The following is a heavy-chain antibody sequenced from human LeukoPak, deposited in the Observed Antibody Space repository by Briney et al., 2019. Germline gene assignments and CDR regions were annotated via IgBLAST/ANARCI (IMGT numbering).Heavy chain of an antibody. Sequence: PSQTLSLTCSVSGGSINNFYWTWIRQPAGKGLEWIGRIYATGDTNYNPSLKSRLTLSIDPSKNQFSLKLNSVTAADTALYFCAKETRVRGVSIRESHYYYYYGMDVWGRGTAVTVSS. J-gene: IGHJ6*02. D-gene: IGHD3-10*01. CDR3: AKETRVRGVSIRESHYYYYYGMDV. V-gene: IGHV4-4*07. CDR1: GGSINNFY. CDR2: IYATGDT.